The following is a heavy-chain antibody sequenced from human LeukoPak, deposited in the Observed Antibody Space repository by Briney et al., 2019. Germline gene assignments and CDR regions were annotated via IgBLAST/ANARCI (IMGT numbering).Heavy chain of an antibody. Sequence: ASVKVSCKASGYTFTSYYMHWVRQAPGQGLEWMGIINPSGGSTTYAQKFQGRVTMTRATSRSTVYMELSSLRSEDTAVYYCARDPAAAADNWEYYFDYWGQGTLVTVSS. CDR3: ARDPAAAADNWEYYFDY. J-gene: IGHJ4*02. D-gene: IGHD6-13*01. CDR2: INPSGGST. CDR1: GYTFTSYY. V-gene: IGHV1-46*01.